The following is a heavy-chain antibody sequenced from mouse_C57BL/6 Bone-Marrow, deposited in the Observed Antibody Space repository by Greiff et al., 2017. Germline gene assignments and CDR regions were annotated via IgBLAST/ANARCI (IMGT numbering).Heavy chain of an antibody. CDR1: GFTFSDYG. J-gene: IGHJ3*01. CDR2: ISSGSSTI. D-gene: IGHD2-2*01. V-gene: IGHV5-17*01. CDR3: ARGDYAYEGAWFAY. Sequence: EVKLMESGGGLVKPGGSLKLSCAASGFTFSDYGMHWVRQAPEKGLKWVAYISSGSSTIYYTDTVKGRFTISRANAKNTRFLQMTSLRSEDTAMYYCARGDYAYEGAWFAYWGQGTLVTVSA.